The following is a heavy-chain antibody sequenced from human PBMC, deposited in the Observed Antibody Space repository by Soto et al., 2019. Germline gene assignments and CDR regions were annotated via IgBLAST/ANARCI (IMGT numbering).Heavy chain of an antibody. CDR2: IKSKTDGGTT. V-gene: IGHV3-15*01. Sequence: GGSLRLSCAASGFTFSNAWMSWVRQAPGKGLEWVGRIKSKTDGGTTDYAAPVKGRFTISRDDSKNTLYLQMNSLKTEDTAVYYCTTPRIYCSGGSCTFDIWGQGTMVTVSS. J-gene: IGHJ3*02. D-gene: IGHD2-15*01. CDR1: GFTFSNAW. CDR3: TTPRIYCSGGSCTFDI.